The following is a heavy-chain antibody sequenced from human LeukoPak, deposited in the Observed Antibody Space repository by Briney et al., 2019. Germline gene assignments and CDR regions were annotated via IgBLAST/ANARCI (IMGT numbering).Heavy chain of an antibody. CDR3: ARDYYDSSGYYHYPYYYYGMDV. V-gene: IGHV4-61*02. CDR1: GGSISSGTYY. D-gene: IGHD3-22*01. J-gene: IGHJ6*02. CDR2: IYTSGST. Sequence: PSETLSLTCTVSGGSISSGTYYWTWIRQPAGKGLEWIWRIYTSGSTNYNPSLKSRVIISVDTSKNHFSLKLTSVTAADTAVYYCARDYYDSSGYYHYPYYYYGMDVWGQGTTVTVSS.